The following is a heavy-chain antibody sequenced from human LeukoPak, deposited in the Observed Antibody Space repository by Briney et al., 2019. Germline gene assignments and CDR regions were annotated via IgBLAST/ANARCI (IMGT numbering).Heavy chain of an antibody. D-gene: IGHD6-19*01. V-gene: IGHV3-21*01. CDR3: ARDQIAVAGIHYYYGMDV. Sequence: GGSLRLSCAASGFTFSSYSMNWVRQAPGKGLEWVSSISSSSSYIYYADSVKGRFTISRDNAKNSLYLQMNSLRAEDTAVYYCARDQIAVAGIHYYYGMDVWGQGTTVTVSS. CDR2: ISSSSSYI. J-gene: IGHJ6*02. CDR1: GFTFSSYS.